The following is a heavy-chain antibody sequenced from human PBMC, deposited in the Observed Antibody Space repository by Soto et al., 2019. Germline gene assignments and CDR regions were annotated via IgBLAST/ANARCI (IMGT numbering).Heavy chain of an antibody. V-gene: IGHV3-30*18. Sequence: QVQLVESGGGVVQPGRSLRLSCAASGFTFSSYGMHWVRQAPGKGLEWVAVISYDGSNKYYADSVKGRFTISRDNSKNTLYLQMNSLRAEDTAVYYCAKDLRLREWANNWNAVFDYWGQGTLVTVSS. D-gene: IGHD1-1*01. CDR1: GFTFSSYG. CDR3: AKDLRLREWANNWNAVFDY. CDR2: ISYDGSNK. J-gene: IGHJ4*02.